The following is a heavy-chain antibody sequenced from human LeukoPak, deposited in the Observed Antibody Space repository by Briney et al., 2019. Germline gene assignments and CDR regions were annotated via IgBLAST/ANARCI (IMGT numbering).Heavy chain of an antibody. CDR2: ISTTSRYI. V-gene: IGHV3-21*04. D-gene: IGHD4-23*01. Sequence: GGSLRLSCAASGFTFSTYDVNWVRQAPGKGLEWVSSISTTSRYIYYADSVRGRFTISRDNSKNTLYLQMNSLRAEDTAVYYCAKDRDGGAFDIWGQGTMVTVSS. J-gene: IGHJ3*02. CDR3: AKDRDGGAFDI. CDR1: GFTFSTYD.